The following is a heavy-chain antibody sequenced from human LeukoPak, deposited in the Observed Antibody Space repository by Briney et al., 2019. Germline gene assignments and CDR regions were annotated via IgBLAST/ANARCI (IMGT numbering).Heavy chain of an antibody. Sequence: SETLTLTCSVSGGPISSSSYYWDWIRQPPGKGLEWIGYIYYSGSTYYNPSLESRVTISVDTSKNQFSLKLRSVTAADTAVYYCARDNYYDSTGYTDYWGQGTLVTVSS. V-gene: IGHV4-39*07. CDR2: IYYSGST. J-gene: IGHJ4*02. CDR3: ARDNYYDSTGYTDY. CDR1: GGPISSSSYY. D-gene: IGHD3-22*01.